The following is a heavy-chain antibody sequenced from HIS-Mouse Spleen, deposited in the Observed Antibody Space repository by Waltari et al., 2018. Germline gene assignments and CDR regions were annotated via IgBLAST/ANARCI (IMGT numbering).Heavy chain of an antibody. CDR1: GYTFTGYY. J-gene: IGHJ4*02. CDR2: INPNSGGT. CDR3: ARSLDPSSWYRK. Sequence: QVQLVQSGAEVKKPGASVKVSCKASGYTFTGYYMHWVRQAPGQGLEWMGWINPNSGGTNYEQKFQGRVTMTRDTSISTAYMELSRLRSDDTAVYYCARSLDPSSWYRKWGQGTLVTVSS. D-gene: IGHD6-13*01. V-gene: IGHV1-2*02.